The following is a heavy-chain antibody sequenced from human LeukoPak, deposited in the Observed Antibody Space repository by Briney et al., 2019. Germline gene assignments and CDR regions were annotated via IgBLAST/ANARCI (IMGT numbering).Heavy chain of an antibody. Sequence: SVKVSCKASGGTFSSYAISWVRQAPGQGLEWMGGIIPIFGTASYAQKFQGRVTITADKSTSTAYMELSSLRSEDTAVYYCARSRKRGDYGSSCDYWGQGTLVTVSS. CDR3: ARSRKRGDYGSSCDY. V-gene: IGHV1-69*06. CDR1: GGTFSSYA. J-gene: IGHJ4*02. D-gene: IGHD3-10*01. CDR2: IIPIFGTA.